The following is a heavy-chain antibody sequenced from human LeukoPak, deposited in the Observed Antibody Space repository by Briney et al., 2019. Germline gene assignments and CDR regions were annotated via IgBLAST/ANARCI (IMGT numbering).Heavy chain of an antibody. CDR2: IYYSGST. V-gene: IGHV4-30-4*08. CDR3: ARVGTEDLDYGDYVDYYYGMDV. J-gene: IGHJ6*02. CDR1: GGSISSGDYY. Sequence: SETLSLTCTVSGGSISSGDYYWSWIRQPPGKGLEWIGYIYYSGSTYYNPSLKSRITISVDTSKNQFSLKLSSVTAADTAVYYCARVGTEDLDYGDYVDYYYGMDVWGQGTAVTVSS. D-gene: IGHD4-17*01.